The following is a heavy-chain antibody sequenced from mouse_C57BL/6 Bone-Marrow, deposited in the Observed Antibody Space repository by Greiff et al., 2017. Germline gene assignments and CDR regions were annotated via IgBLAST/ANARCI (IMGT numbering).Heavy chain of an antibody. J-gene: IGHJ2*01. CDR2: ISDGGSYT. Sequence: EVMLVESGGGLVKPGGSLKLSCAASGFTFSSYAMSWVRQTPEKRLEWVATISDGGSYTYYPDNVKGRFTISRDNAKNNLYLQMSHLKSEDTAMYYCARGDTTVVPFDYWGQGTTLTVSS. D-gene: IGHD1-1*01. CDR1: GFTFSSYA. V-gene: IGHV5-4*03. CDR3: ARGDTTVVPFDY.